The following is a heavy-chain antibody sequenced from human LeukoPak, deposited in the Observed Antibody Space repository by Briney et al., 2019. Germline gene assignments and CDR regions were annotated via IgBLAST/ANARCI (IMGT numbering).Heavy chain of an antibody. CDR3: ARDGTGFDY. V-gene: IGHV3-7*01. J-gene: IGHJ4*02. D-gene: IGHD2-8*02. CDR1: GFTFSRDW. Sequence: GGSLRLSCVASGFTFSRDWMSWVRQAPGKGLEWVASVKQDGIETQYVDSVKGRFTISRDNAKDSVYLQMNSLRVEDTAVYYCARDGTGFDYWGQGTLVTVSS. CDR2: VKQDGIET.